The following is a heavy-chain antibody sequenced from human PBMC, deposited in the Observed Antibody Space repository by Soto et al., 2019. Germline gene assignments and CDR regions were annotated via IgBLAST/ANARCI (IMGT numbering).Heavy chain of an antibody. J-gene: IGHJ4*02. D-gene: IGHD3-22*01. CDR3: AKDRYLDHDSRGYLFDN. V-gene: IGHV3-23*01. CDR1: GFTFNIYA. CDR2: ISRYGDIT. Sequence: EVQLLESGGDLIQPGGSLRLSCAASGFTFNIYAMTWVRQAPGKGLEWVSAISRYGDITYYADSVEGRLSISRDNYKNTLYLQVNSLRAEDTAVYYCAKDRYLDHDSRGYLFDNWGQGTLVTVSS.